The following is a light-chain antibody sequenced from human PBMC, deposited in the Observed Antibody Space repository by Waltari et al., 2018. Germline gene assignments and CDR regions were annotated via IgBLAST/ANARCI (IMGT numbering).Light chain of an antibody. CDR3: QQYKNWPWT. Sequence: EIVMTQSPATLSVSPGERATLSCRASQSVSGNLAWYQQKPGQAPRPLIYGASTRATGIPAGLSGSGSGTEFTLTISSLQSEDFAVYYCQQYKNWPWTFGLGTKVEIK. V-gene: IGKV3-15*01. J-gene: IGKJ1*01. CDR2: GAS. CDR1: QSVSGN.